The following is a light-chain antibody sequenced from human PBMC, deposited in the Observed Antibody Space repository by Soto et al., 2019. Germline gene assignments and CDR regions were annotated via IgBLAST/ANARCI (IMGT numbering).Light chain of an antibody. CDR3: QQYNSYSST. V-gene: IGKV1-5*01. CDR1: QTISNW. J-gene: IGKJ1*01. Sequence: DIQMTQSPSTLSASVGDRVTITCRASQTISNWLAWYQQKPGKAPNLLIYDASSLESGVPSRFSGSGSGTEFPLTISSRQPDDFATYYCQQYNSYSSTFGQGTKVEIK. CDR2: DAS.